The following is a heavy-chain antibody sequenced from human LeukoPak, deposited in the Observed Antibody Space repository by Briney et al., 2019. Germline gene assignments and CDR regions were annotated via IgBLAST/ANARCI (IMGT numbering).Heavy chain of an antibody. CDR1: GFTVSSNY. Sequence: PGGSLKLSCAASGFTVSSNYMSWVRQAPGKGLEWVSVIYSGGSTYYADSVKGRFTISRDNSKNTLYLQMNSLRAEDTAVYYCARVIGSSGYYYMDVWAKGPRSPSP. CDR2: IYSGGST. CDR3: ARVIGSSGYYYMDV. J-gene: IGHJ6*03. V-gene: IGHV3-53*01. D-gene: IGHD6-6*01.